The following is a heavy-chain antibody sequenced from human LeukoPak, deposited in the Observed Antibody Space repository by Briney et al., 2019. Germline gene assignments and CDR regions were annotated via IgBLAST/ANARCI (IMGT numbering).Heavy chain of an antibody. CDR3: ARGAYAWQDY. V-gene: IGHV3-74*01. J-gene: IGHJ4*02. D-gene: IGHD3-16*01. CDR1: GFTFSSHW. Sequence: QPGGSLRLSCAASGFTFSSHWMHWVRQAPGKGLVWVSRINGDGASTAYADSVRGRFTISRDNAKNTLYLQMNSLRADDTAVYYCARGAYAWQDYWGQGTLVTVSS. CDR2: INGDGAST.